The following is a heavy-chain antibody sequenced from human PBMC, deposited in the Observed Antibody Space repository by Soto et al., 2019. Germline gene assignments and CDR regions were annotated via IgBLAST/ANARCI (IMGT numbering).Heavy chain of an antibody. J-gene: IGHJ3*01. V-gene: IGHV5-51*01. D-gene: IGHD2-2*01. Sequence: GESLKISCKASGYIFTSHWIGWVRQMPGKGLEWLGIIYPGDSDTRYSPSFQGQVTISADKSITTAYLQWSSLKASDTAFYYCARALKGQVMPRHAFDLRGQGTMVTVSS. CDR1: GYIFTSHW. CDR3: ARALKGQVMPRHAFDL. CDR2: IYPGDSDT.